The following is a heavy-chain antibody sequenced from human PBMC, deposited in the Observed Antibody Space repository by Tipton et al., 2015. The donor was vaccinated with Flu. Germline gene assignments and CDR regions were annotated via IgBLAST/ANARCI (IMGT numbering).Heavy chain of an antibody. J-gene: IGHJ4*01. V-gene: IGHV4-31*03. CDR2: IYYGGST. CDR3: ARAPFRYYGSGSFDY. D-gene: IGHD3-10*01. CDR1: GGSVSTGGYY. Sequence: TLSLTCTMSGGSVSTGGYYLSWIRQHPGKGLEWIGYIYYGGSTYYNPSLKSRVAISVDASKNQFSLKLTSVTAADTAVYFCARAPFRYYGSGSFDYWGHGTPVTVSS.